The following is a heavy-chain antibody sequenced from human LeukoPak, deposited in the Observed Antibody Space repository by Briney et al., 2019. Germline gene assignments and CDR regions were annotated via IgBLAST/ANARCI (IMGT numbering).Heavy chain of an antibody. CDR2: IRSKAYGGTT. V-gene: IGHV3-49*03. J-gene: IGHJ4*02. CDR1: GFTFGDYA. CDR3: TRTVDSSSWYSYFDY. Sequence: PGGSLRLSCTASGFTFGDYAMSWFRQAPGKGLEWVGFIRSKAYGGTTEYAASVKGRFTISRDDSKSIAYLQMNSLKTEDTAVYYCTRTVDSSSWYSYFDYWGQGTLVTVSP. D-gene: IGHD6-13*01.